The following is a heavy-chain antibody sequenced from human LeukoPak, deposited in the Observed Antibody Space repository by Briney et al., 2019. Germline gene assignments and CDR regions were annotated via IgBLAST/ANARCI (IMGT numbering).Heavy chain of an antibody. J-gene: IGHJ4*02. D-gene: IGHD3-3*01. Sequence: ASVKVSCKASGYTSTSDYIHWVRQAPGQGLEWMGIIYPSGGTTNYAQKFQGGVTMTRDMSTSTVYMELSSLRSEDTAVYYCARAITIFGAAIPAYWGQGTLVTVSS. CDR1: GYTSTSDY. CDR3: ARAITIFGAAIPAY. CDR2: IYPSGGTT. V-gene: IGHV1-46*01.